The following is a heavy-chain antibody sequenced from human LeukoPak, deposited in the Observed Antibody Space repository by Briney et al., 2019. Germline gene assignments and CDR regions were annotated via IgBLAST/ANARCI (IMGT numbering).Heavy chain of an antibody. CDR3: ARDLHYYGSGP. CDR2: ISGTSSFM. J-gene: IGHJ5*02. V-gene: IGHV3-21*01. CDR1: GFTFSSYA. D-gene: IGHD3-10*01. Sequence: GGSLRLSCAASGFTFSSYAMSWVRQAPGKGLDWVSGISGTSSFMYYGDSVKGRFTVSRDNAKNSLYLQMESLRVEDTAVYYCARDLHYYGSGPWGQGTLVTVSS.